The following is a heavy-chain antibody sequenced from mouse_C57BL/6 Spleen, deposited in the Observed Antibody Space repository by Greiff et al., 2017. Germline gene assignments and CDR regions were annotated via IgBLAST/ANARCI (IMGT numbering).Heavy chain of an antibody. D-gene: IGHD2-2*01. J-gene: IGHJ2*01. CDR3: ARGDGYDVPFDY. CDR2: IYPRRGNT. CDR1: GYTFTSYG. Sequence: QFQLQQSGAELARPGASVKLSCKASGYTFTSYGISWVKQRTGQGLEWIGEIYPRRGNTYYNEKFKRKATLTADKSSSTAYMELRSLTSEDSAVYFCARGDGYDVPFDYRGQGTTLTVSS. V-gene: IGHV1-81*01.